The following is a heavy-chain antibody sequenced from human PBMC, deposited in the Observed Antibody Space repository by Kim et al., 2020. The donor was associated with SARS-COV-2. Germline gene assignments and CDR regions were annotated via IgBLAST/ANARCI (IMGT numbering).Heavy chain of an antibody. Sequence: GESLKISCKGSGYSFIYYWIGWVRQMPGKGLEWMGIIYPGDSNTRYSPSFQGQVTISVDKSINTAYVQWRGLKASDTAMYYCVRQDGSGSFYFDSWGQGTLVTVSS. D-gene: IGHD3-10*01. V-gene: IGHV5-51*01. CDR1: GYSFIYYW. CDR2: IYPGDSNT. J-gene: IGHJ4*02. CDR3: VRQDGSGSFYFDS.